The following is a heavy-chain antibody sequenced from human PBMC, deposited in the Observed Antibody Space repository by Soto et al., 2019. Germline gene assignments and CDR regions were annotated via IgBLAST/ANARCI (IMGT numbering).Heavy chain of an antibody. CDR2: ISGSGGST. Sequence: EVQLLESGGGLVQPGGSLRLSCAASGFTFSSYAMSWVRQAPGKGLEWVSAISGSGGSTYYADSVKGRFTISRDNSKNPLYLQMNSLRAEDTAVYYCAKVDSSSWYPTEYFQHWGQGTLVTVSS. CDR1: GFTFSSYA. D-gene: IGHD6-13*01. V-gene: IGHV3-23*01. J-gene: IGHJ1*01. CDR3: AKVDSSSWYPTEYFQH.